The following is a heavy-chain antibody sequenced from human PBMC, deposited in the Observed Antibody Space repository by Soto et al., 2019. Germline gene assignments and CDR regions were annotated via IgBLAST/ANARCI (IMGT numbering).Heavy chain of an antibody. CDR3: ARLDYGGNSRNFDY. D-gene: IGHD4-17*01. Sequence: QVQLVQSGAEVKKPGSSVKVSCKASGDTFSSYAINWVRQAPGQGLEWMGGIIPIFGTANYAQKSQGRVTITADESTSTDYMELSSLRSEDTAVYYCARLDYGGNSRNFDYWGQGTLVTVSS. CDR1: GDTFSSYA. J-gene: IGHJ4*02. CDR2: IIPIFGTA. V-gene: IGHV1-69*12.